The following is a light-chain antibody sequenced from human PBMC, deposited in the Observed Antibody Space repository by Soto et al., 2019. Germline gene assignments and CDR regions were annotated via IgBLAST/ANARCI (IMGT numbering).Light chain of an antibody. V-gene: IGKV3-15*01. Sequence: EIVMTQSPATLSVSPGERATLSCRASQSVNSNLAWYQQKPGQAPRLLISGASTRATGIPARFSGSGSGTEFTLTISSLQSEDFAVYYCQQYNNWPPFTFGPGTKVDIK. J-gene: IGKJ3*01. CDR1: QSVNSN. CDR3: QQYNNWPPFT. CDR2: GAS.